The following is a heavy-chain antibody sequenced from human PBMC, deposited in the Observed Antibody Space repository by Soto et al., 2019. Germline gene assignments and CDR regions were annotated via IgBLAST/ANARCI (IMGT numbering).Heavy chain of an antibody. J-gene: IGHJ4*02. Sequence: GESLKISCKASGYDFPNYWIGWVRQMPGKGLEWMGIIYPGDSDTQYGPSFQGHVTISADVSISTAYLQWSSLKASDSGMYYCAAYGSSSDWEFFDSWGQGTLVPVSS. D-gene: IGHD6-6*01. V-gene: IGHV5-51*01. CDR2: IYPGDSDT. CDR3: AAYGSSSDWEFFDS. CDR1: GYDFPNYW.